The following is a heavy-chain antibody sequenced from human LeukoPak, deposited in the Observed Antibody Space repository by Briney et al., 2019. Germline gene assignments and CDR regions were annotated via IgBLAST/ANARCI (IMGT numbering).Heavy chain of an antibody. CDR3: AKRRGYSYGNYYFDY. D-gene: IGHD5-18*01. CDR1: GFTFDSYG. Sequence: PGGSLRLSCAVSGFTFDSYGMSWVRQVPGKGLEWVSAISVSGDTTYYADSVKGRFTISRDNSKNTLYLQMNSLRAEDTAVYYCAKRRGYSYGNYYFDYWGQGTLVTVSS. V-gene: IGHV3-23*01. J-gene: IGHJ4*02. CDR2: ISVSGDTT.